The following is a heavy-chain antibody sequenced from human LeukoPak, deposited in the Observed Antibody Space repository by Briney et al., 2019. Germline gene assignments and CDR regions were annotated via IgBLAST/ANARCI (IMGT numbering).Heavy chain of an antibody. CDR3: ARDEALAYCGGDCQTVGYYGMDV. D-gene: IGHD2-21*02. Sequence: GGSLRLSCAASGFTLSSYAMHWVRQAPGKGPEWVAVISYDGSNKYYADSVKGRFTISRDNSKNTLYLQMNSLRAEDTAVYYCARDEALAYCGGDCQTVGYYGMDVWGKGTTVTVSS. V-gene: IGHV3-30*04. CDR1: GFTLSSYA. CDR2: ISYDGSNK. J-gene: IGHJ6*04.